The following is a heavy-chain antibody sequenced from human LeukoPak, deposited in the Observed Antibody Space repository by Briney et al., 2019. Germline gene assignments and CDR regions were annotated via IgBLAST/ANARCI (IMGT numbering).Heavy chain of an antibody. J-gene: IGHJ6*02. CDR1: GGTFSSYA. V-gene: IGHV1-69*13. Sequence: SVKVSCKASGGTFSSYAISWVRQAPGQGLEWMGGITPIFGTANYAQKFQGRVTITADESTSTAYMKLSSLRSEDTAVYYCARVRDGAYCSSTSCYPYYYYGMDVWGQGTTVTVSS. CDR3: ARVRDGAYCSSTSCYPYYYYGMDV. CDR2: ITPIFGTA. D-gene: IGHD2-2*01.